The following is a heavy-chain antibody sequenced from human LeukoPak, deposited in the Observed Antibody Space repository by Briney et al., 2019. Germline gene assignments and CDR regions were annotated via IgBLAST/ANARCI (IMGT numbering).Heavy chain of an antibody. CDR3: ARGYGTLYYYYMDV. D-gene: IGHD3-16*01. Sequence: SETLSLTCTVSGYSINNGYYWGWIRQPPGKGLEWIGSIYHSGSTYYKPSLKSRVTISVDTSKNQFSLKLSSVTAADTAVYYCARGYGTLYYYYMDVWGKGTAVTVSS. J-gene: IGHJ6*03. CDR2: IYHSGST. CDR1: GYSINNGYY. V-gene: IGHV4-38-2*02.